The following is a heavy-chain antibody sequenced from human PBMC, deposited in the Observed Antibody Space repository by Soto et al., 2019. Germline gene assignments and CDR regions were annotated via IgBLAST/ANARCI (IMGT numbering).Heavy chain of an antibody. Sequence: QVQLVQSGAEVKKPGSSVKVSCKASGGTFSSYAISWVRQAPGQGLEWMGGIIPIFGTANYAQKFQGRVTMTADESTSTAYMELSRLRSEDTAVYYCARSHRDDYGGNSGWFDPWGQGTLVTVSS. CDR1: GGTFSSYA. D-gene: IGHD4-17*01. V-gene: IGHV1-69*12. J-gene: IGHJ5*02. CDR2: IIPIFGTA. CDR3: ARSHRDDYGGNSGWFDP.